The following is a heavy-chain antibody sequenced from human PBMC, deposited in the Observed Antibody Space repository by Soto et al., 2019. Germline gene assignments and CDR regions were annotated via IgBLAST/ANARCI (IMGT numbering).Heavy chain of an antibody. Sequence: PSETLSLTCAVSGGSISSGGYSWSWIRQPPGKGLEWIGYIYHSGSTYYNPSLKSRVTISVDRSKNQFSLKLSSVTAADTAVYHCARDMHAGFTHYFAPWAQGTLVIVSS. V-gene: IGHV4-30-2*01. J-gene: IGHJ5*02. CDR2: IYHSGST. D-gene: IGHD1-26*01. CDR1: GGSISSGGYS. CDR3: ARDMHAGFTHYFAP.